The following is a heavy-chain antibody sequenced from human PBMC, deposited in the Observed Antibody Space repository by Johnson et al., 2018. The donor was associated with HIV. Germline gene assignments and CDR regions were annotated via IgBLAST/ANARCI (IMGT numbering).Heavy chain of an antibody. CDR3: ARVGQLARTHAFDI. J-gene: IGHJ3*02. CDR2: IYSGGST. Sequence: VQLVESGGGLVQPGGSLRLSCAASGFTVSSNYMNWVRQAPGKGLEWVSVIYSGGSTYYADSVKGRFTISRDNSKNTVYLQMNSLRDEDTAVYYCARVGQLARTHAFDIWGQGTMVTVSS. D-gene: IGHD6-13*01. CDR1: GFTVSSNY. V-gene: IGHV3-66*02.